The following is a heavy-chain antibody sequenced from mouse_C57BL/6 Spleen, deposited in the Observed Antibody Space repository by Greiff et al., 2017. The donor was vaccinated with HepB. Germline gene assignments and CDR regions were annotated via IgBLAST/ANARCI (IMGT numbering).Heavy chain of an antibody. CDR2: ISDGGSYT. CDR1: GFTFSSYA. CDR3: ARVSPPPTRYFDY. J-gene: IGHJ2*01. D-gene: IGHD1-1*01. Sequence: EVKLVESGGGLVKPGGSLKLSCAASGFTFSSYAMSWVRQTPEKRLEWVATISDGGSYTYYPDNVKGRFTISRDNAKNNLYLQISHLKSEDPAMYYCARVSPPPTRYFDYWGQGTTLTVSS. V-gene: IGHV5-4*03.